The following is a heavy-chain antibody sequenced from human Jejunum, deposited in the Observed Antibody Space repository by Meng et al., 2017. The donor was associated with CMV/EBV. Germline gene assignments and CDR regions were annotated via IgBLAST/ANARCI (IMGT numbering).Heavy chain of an antibody. CDR1: GFIFSSYA. CDR3: ANLGPTPYFDS. CDR2: ISYDGSNK. D-gene: IGHD3-16*01. J-gene: IGHJ4*02. V-gene: IGHV3-30-3*01. Sequence: VQLVESGGGVVQPGRSLRLSCAASGFIFSSYAMHWVRQAPGEGLEWMALISYDGSNKYYADSVKGRFTISRDDSKTTLYLEMISLNTEDTGVYYCANLGPTPYFDSWGQGTLVTVSS.